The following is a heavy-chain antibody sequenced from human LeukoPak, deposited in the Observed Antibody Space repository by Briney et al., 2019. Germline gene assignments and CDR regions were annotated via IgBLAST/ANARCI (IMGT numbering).Heavy chain of an antibody. D-gene: IGHD3-22*01. J-gene: IGHJ4*02. CDR3: ARDLQRNYYDSSGSEVYY. V-gene: IGHV1-2*02. CDR2: INPNSGGT. CDR1: GYTFTGYY. Sequence: ASVKVSCKASGYTFTGYYMHWVRQAPGQGLEWMGWINPNSGGTNYAQKFQGRVTMTRDTSISTAYMELSRLRSDDTAVYYCARDLQRNYYDSSGSEVYYWGQGTLVTVSS.